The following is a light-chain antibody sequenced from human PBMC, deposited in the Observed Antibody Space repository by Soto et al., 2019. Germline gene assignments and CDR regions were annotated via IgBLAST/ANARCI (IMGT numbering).Light chain of an antibody. CDR2: SNN. Sequence: QSVLTQPPSASGTPGLRVTISCSGSSSNIGSNTVNWYQQLPGTAPKLLIYSNNQRPSGVPDRFSGSKSGTSASLAISGLQSEDEANYYCAAWDDSLEVVFGGGTNLTVL. V-gene: IGLV1-44*01. J-gene: IGLJ2*01. CDR1: SSNIGSNT. CDR3: AAWDDSLEVV.